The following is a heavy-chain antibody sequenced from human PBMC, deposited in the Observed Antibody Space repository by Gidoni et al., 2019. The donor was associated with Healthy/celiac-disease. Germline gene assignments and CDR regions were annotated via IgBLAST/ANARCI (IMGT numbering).Heavy chain of an antibody. Sequence: VRLVQSGAEGKKPGASVKVSCPASGYTVTIYGLSWVRQAPGQGLEWMGWISDYNGNTNYAQKLTGRVTMTTYTSTTTAYMELRRLISDATAAYFCSRWELESPISGLGYWGQGTLVTVSS. CDR2: ISDYNGNT. D-gene: IGHD1-7*01. J-gene: IGHJ4*02. V-gene: IGHV1-18*01. CDR1: GYTVTIYG. CDR3: SRWELESPISGLGY.